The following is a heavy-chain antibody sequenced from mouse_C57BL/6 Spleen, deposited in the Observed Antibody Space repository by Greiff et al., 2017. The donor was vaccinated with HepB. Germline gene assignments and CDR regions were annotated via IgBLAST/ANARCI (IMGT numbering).Heavy chain of an antibody. J-gene: IGHJ4*01. CDR2: INPNNGGT. Sequence: EVQLQQSGPELVKPGASVKMSCKASGYTFTDYNMHWVKQSHGKSLEWIGYINPNNGGTSYNQKFKGKATLTVNKSSSTAYMELRSLTSEDSAVYYCASQFITTVVATVDYAMDYWGQGTSVTVSS. D-gene: IGHD1-1*01. CDR1: GYTFTDYN. V-gene: IGHV1-22*01. CDR3: ASQFITTVVATVDYAMDY.